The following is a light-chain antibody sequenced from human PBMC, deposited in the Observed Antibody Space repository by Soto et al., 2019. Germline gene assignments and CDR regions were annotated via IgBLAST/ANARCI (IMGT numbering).Light chain of an antibody. CDR3: CSYAGSSTLYD. CDR2: EGS. V-gene: IGLV2-23*01. Sequence: HSALTQPASVSGSPGQSITSSCTGTSSDVGSYNLVSWYQQHPGKAPKLMIYEGSKRPSGVSNRFSGSKSGNTASLTISGLQAEDEADYYCCSYAGSSTLYDFGTGTKVTVL. CDR1: SSDVGSYNL. J-gene: IGLJ1*01.